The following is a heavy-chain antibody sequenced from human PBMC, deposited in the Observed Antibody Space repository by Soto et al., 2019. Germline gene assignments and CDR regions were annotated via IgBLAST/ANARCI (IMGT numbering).Heavy chain of an antibody. CDR2: INAGNGNT. V-gene: IGHV1-3*01. Sequence: ASVKVSCKGSGYTFTTYAVQWVRQAPGQRLEWMGWINAGNGNTKYSQKFQGRVTITRDTSASTAYMELSSLRSEDTAVYYCARDRGSYYYYGMDVWGQGTTVTVSS. J-gene: IGHJ6*02. CDR1: GYTFTTYA. CDR3: ARDRGSYYYYGMDV.